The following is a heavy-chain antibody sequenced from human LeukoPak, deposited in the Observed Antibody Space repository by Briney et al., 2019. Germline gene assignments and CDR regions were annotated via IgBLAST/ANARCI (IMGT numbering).Heavy chain of an antibody. CDR2: ISYDGSNK. Sequence: PGRSLRLSCAASGFTFSSYATHWVRQAPGKGLEWVAVISYDGSNKYYADSVKGRFTISRDNSKNTLYLQMNSLRAEDTAVYYCARDLEGDYYDSSGYYDYWGQGTLVTVSS. CDR3: ARDLEGDYYDSSGYYDY. V-gene: IGHV3-30-3*01. CDR1: GFTFSSYA. D-gene: IGHD3-22*01. J-gene: IGHJ4*02.